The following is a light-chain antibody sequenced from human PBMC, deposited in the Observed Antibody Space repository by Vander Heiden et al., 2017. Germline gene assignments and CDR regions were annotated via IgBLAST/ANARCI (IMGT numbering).Light chain of an antibody. CDR1: QRVSSS. CDR2: GAS. V-gene: IGKV3-15*01. J-gene: IGKJ1*01. CDR3: QQYNNWPRT. Sequence: EIAFTQPPATLSASPGERATLSCRASQRVSSSLAWYQQKPGQAPRLLIYGASTRATGIPARFSGSGSGTEFTLTISSLQSEDFAVYYCQQYNNWPRTFGQGTKVEIK.